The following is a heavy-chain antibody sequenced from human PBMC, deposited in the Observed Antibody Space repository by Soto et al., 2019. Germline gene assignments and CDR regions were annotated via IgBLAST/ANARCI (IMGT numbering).Heavy chain of an antibody. J-gene: IGHJ4*02. CDR3: ASRAPGTSVDY. CDR2: MYRTGST. CDR1: VGSFTSNNW. Sequence: SETLSLTCAVSVGSFTSNNWWTWFRQPPGQGLEWIGEMYRTGSTNYNPSLNSRVTISLDKSENQFSLKVTSLTAADTAVYYCASRAPGTSVDYWGQGTLVTVSS. D-gene: IGHD1-7*01. V-gene: IGHV4-4*02.